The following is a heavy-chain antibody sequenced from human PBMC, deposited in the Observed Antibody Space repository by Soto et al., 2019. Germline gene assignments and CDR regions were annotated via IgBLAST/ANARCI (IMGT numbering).Heavy chain of an antibody. V-gene: IGHV1-69*08. D-gene: IGHD3-22*01. CDR2: IIPILGIA. J-gene: IGHJ6*02. Sequence: QVQLVQSGAEVKKPGSSVKVSCKASGGTFSSYTISWVRQAPGQGLEWMGRIIPILGIANYAQKFQGRVTITADKHTSQAYMQLSSLRSEDTAVYYCAREEYYYDSSGYYYSQYYYYGMDVWGQGTTVTVSS. CDR1: GGTFSSYT. CDR3: AREEYYYDSSGYYYSQYYYYGMDV.